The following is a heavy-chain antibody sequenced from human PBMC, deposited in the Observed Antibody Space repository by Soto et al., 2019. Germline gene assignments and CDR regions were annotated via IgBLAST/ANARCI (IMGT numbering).Heavy chain of an antibody. CDR1: GFTFSTYA. D-gene: IGHD3-22*01. V-gene: IGHV3-23*01. CDR2: ISGSGGNT. J-gene: IGHJ4*02. CDR3: AKKGYYYDSSGYWPFDY. Sequence: GGSLRLSCAASGFTFSTYAMSWVRQAPGKGLEWVSAISGSGGNTYYADSVKGRFTISRDNSKNTLYLQMNSLRAVDTAVYYCAKKGYYYDSSGYWPFDYWGQGTLVTVSS.